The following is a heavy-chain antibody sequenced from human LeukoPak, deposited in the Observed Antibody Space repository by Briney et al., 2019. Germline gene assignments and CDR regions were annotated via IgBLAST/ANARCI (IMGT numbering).Heavy chain of an antibody. Sequence: ASVKVSCKASGYTFTSYGISWVRQAPGQGLEWMGWISAYNGNTNYAQKLQGGVTMTTDTSTSTAYMELRSLRSDDTAVYYCARVAAWNDVDWFDPWGQGTLVTVSS. D-gene: IGHD1-1*01. J-gene: IGHJ5*02. CDR1: GYTFTSYG. CDR3: ARVAAWNDVDWFDP. V-gene: IGHV1-18*01. CDR2: ISAYNGNT.